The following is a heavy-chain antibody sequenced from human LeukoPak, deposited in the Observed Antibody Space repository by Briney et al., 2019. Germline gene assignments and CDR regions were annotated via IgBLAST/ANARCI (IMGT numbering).Heavy chain of an antibody. V-gene: IGHV3-43*01. CDR1: GFTFDDYT. CDR3: AKDRRALYYYYYMDV. J-gene: IGHJ6*03. Sequence: GGSLRLSCAASGFTFDDYTMHWVRQAPGKGLEWVSLISWDGGSTYYADPVQGRFTISRDNAKNSLYLQMNSLRAEDMALYYCAKDRRALYYYYYMDVWGKGTTVTVSS. CDR2: ISWDGGST.